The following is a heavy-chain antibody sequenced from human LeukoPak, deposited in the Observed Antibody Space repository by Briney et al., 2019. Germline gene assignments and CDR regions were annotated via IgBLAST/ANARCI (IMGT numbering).Heavy chain of an antibody. J-gene: IGHJ5*02. Sequence: ASVKVSCKVSGYSLSEISVHWIRQVPGRGLEWMGWMNPNSGNTGYAQKFQGRVTMTRNTSISTAYMELSSLRSEDTAVYYCARGYGVVVAAIGHWFDPWGQGTLVTVSS. CDR1: GYSLSEIS. D-gene: IGHD2-15*01. CDR3: ARGYGVVVAAIGHWFDP. V-gene: IGHV1-8*01. CDR2: MNPNSGNT.